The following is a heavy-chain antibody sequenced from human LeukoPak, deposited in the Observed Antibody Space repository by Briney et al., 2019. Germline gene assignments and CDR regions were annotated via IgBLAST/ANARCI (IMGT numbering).Heavy chain of an antibody. J-gene: IGHJ4*02. CDR1: GGSISSSSYY. Sequence: PSETLSLTCTVSGGSISSSSYYWGWIRQPPGKGLEWIGYIYYSGSTNYNPSLKSRVTISVDTSKNQFSLKLSSVTAADTAVYYCARATLKRWLNYYFDYWGQGALVTVSS. CDR2: IYYSGST. V-gene: IGHV4-61*05. D-gene: IGHD5-24*01. CDR3: ARATLKRWLNYYFDY.